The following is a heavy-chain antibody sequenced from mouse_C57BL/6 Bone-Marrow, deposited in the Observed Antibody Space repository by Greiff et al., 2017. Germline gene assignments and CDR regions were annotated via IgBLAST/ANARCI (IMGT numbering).Heavy chain of an antibody. V-gene: IGHV1-55*01. Sequence: QVQLQQPGAELVKPGASVKMSCKASGYTFPSYWITWVKQRPGQGLEWIGDSYPGSGSTNYNAKCKSKATLTVDPSSSTAYMPLRSLTSEDSAVYDCARPYDSSCWYCDVWGRGRTVTVS. J-gene: IGHJ1*03. CDR3: ARPYDSSCWYCDV. D-gene: IGHD1-1*01. CDR1: GYTFPSYW. CDR2: SYPGSGST.